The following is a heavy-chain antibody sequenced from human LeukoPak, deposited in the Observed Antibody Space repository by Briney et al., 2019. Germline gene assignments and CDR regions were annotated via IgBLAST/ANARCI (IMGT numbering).Heavy chain of an antibody. V-gene: IGHV3-30-3*01. J-gene: IGHJ6*02. CDR2: ISYDGSNK. CDR1: GFTFSSYA. CDR3: AREFSGMDV. Sequence: PGGSLRLSCAASGFTFSSYAMHWVRQAPGKGLEWVAVISYDGSNKYYADSVKGRFTISRDNSKNTLYLQMNSLRAEDTAVYYCAREFSGMDVWGQGTTVTVSS.